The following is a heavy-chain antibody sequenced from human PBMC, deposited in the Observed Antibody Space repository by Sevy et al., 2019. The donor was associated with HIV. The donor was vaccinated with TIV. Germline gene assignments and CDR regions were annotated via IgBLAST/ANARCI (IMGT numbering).Heavy chain of an antibody. CDR2: FSFGCGRI. CDR1: GFTFAKYS. Sequence: GGSLRLSCAASGFTFAKYSMSWVRQAPGKGLEWVSTFSFGCGRINYADSVKGRFTISRVDSKNTLFLQMNSLRAEDTPTYFCAREGCTQPHDYWGQGTLVTVSS. CDR3: AREGCTQPHDY. V-gene: IGHV3-23*01. D-gene: IGHD2-8*01. J-gene: IGHJ4*02.